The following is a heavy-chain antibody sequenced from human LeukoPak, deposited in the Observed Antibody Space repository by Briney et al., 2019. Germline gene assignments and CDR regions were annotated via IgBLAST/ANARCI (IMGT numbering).Heavy chain of an antibody. Sequence: PGGSLRLSCAASGFTFRSHGMHWVRQAPGKGLEWVAFIRYDGGNKYYADSVKGRFTISRDNSKNTLYLQMNSLRVEDTAVYYCAKDRPDYGDYLDAFDIWGQGTMVTVSS. J-gene: IGHJ3*02. CDR1: GFTFRSHG. CDR2: IRYDGGNK. D-gene: IGHD4-17*01. V-gene: IGHV3-30*02. CDR3: AKDRPDYGDYLDAFDI.